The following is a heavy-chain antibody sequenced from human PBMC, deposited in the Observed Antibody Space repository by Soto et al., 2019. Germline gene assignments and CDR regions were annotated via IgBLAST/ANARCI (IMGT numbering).Heavy chain of an antibody. J-gene: IGHJ4*02. D-gene: IGHD6-13*01. V-gene: IGHV3-21*04. CDR2: ISSGSSYI. CDR1: GFIFTGYN. Sequence: GSLRLSCAASGFIFTGYNMNWVRQAPGKGLEWVSSISSGSSYIYYADSVKGRFTVSRDYAKNSLYLQMNTLRAEDTALYYCARRRAAAGALTFDYWVQGTGVTVSS. CDR3: ARRRAAAGALTFDY.